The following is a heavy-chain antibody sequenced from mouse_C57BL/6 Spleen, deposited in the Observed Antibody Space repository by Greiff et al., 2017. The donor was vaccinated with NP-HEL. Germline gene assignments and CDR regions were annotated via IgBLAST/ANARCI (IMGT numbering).Heavy chain of an antibody. CDR1: GFTFSDYG. CDR3: ARRGIYYDYEAWFAY. Sequence: EVQVVESGGGLVKPGGSLKLSCAASGFTFSDYGMHWVRQAPEKGLEWVAYISSGSSTIYYADTVKGRFTISRDNAKNTLFLQMTSLRSEDTAMYYCARRGIYYDYEAWFAYWGQGTLVTVSA. CDR2: ISSGSSTI. J-gene: IGHJ3*01. D-gene: IGHD2-4*01. V-gene: IGHV5-17*01.